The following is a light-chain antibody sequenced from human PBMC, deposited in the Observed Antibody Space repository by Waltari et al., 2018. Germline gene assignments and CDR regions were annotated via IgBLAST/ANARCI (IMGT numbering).Light chain of an antibody. V-gene: IGLV2-14*03. Sequence: DIGYYIFVSWYQQHPGKAPKLVIFDVSRWPSGVSHRFSGSKSGNTASLTISGLQAEDDAAYYCASYTSANTVLFGGGTKVTVL. CDR2: DVS. CDR1: DIGYYIF. J-gene: IGLJ2*01. CDR3: ASYTSANTVL.